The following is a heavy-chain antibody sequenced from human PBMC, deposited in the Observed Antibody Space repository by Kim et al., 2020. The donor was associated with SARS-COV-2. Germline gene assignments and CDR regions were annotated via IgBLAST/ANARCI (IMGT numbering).Heavy chain of an antibody. CDR2: IYYSGST. V-gene: IGHV4-59*01. CDR1: GGSISSYY. J-gene: IGHJ4*02. D-gene: IGHD2-2*01. Sequence: SETLSLTCTVSGGSISSYYWSWIRLPPGKVLEWIGYIYYSGSTNYNPSLKSRVTISVDTSKNQFSLKLSSLTAADTAVYFCARGQLLFGVWGQGTLVTVSS. CDR3: ARGQLLFGV.